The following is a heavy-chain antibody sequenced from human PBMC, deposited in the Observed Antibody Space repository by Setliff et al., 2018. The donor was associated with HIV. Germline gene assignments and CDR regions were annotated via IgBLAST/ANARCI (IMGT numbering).Heavy chain of an antibody. CDR2: IYTSGST. J-gene: IGHJ4*02. V-gene: IGHV4-4*07. CDR1: GGSISNSY. D-gene: IGHD5-12*01. CDR3: ATLKMATIYRDFDY. Sequence: PSETLSLTCTVSGGSISNSYWSWIRQPPGKGLEWIGHIYTSGSTNYNPSLKSRVTMSVGTSKNQFSLKLSSVTAADTAVYYCATLKMATIYRDFDYWGQGTLVTVSS.